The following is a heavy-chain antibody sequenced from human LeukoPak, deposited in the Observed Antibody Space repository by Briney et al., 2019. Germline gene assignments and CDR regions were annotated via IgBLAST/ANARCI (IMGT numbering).Heavy chain of an antibody. V-gene: IGHV4-59*07. D-gene: IGHD6-13*01. CDR3: ARGVYIAAAQYAY. Sequence: SDTLSLTCTVSGGSISSYYWSWVRQPPGKGLEWIGYIYYSRTTNYNPSLKSRVTVSVDTSKNQFSLKLSSVTAADTAVYYCARGVYIAAAQYAYWGQGTLVTVSS. CDR2: IYYSRTT. J-gene: IGHJ4*02. CDR1: GGSISSYY.